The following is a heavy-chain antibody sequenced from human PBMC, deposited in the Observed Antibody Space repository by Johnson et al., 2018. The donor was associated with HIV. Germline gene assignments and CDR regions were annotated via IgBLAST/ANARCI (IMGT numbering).Heavy chain of an antibody. D-gene: IGHD1-26*01. CDR3: NTDRVDGGGSYYNAFDI. Sequence: QLVESGGDLVEPGESLRLSCVASGFTFSNAWMHWVRQAPGKGLEWVGRIKSKTDGGTIDYAAPVNGRFTISRDDSKNTLYLQMNSLKTEDTALYYCNTDRVDGGGSYYNAFDIWGQGTMVTVSS. CDR2: IKSKTDGGTI. J-gene: IGHJ3*02. CDR1: GFTFSNAW. V-gene: IGHV3-15*01.